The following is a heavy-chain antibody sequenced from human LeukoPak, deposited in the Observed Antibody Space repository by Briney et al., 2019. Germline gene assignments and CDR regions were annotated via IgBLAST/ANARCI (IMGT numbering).Heavy chain of an antibody. CDR2: IKQDGSEK. CDR3: ARGYYDSSGSHVDY. J-gene: IGHJ4*02. CDR1: GFIFSSYW. D-gene: IGHD3-22*01. Sequence: GGSLTLSCAASGFIFSSYWMSWVRQAPGKGLEWVANIKQDGSEKYYVDSAEGRFTISRDNAKNSLYLQMNSLRAEDTAVYYCARGYYDSSGSHVDYWGQGTLVTVSS. V-gene: IGHV3-7*01.